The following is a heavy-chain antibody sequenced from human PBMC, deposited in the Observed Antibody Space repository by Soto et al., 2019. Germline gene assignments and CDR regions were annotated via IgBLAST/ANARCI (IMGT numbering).Heavy chain of an antibody. Sequence: PSETLSLTCAVSGDSISSSVWWTWVRQPPGKGLEWIGEVFHTGNTNYNPSLKSRVTMSVDKSTNEFSLKVTSVTAADTAIYYCARKAWVRFDYWGQGALLXVS. CDR3: ARKAWVRFDY. CDR1: GDSISSSVW. V-gene: IGHV4-4*02. CDR2: VFHTGNT. J-gene: IGHJ4*02. D-gene: IGHD3-16*01.